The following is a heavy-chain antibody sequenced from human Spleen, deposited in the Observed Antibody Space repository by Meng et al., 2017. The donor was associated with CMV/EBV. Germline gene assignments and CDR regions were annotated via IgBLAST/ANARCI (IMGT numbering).Heavy chain of an antibody. CDR2: ISAYNGNT. V-gene: IGHV1-18*01. Sequence: ASVKVSCKASGYSFTTYGISWVRQAPGQGLEWMGWISAYNGNTNYAQKLQGRVTMTTETSTRTAYMKLRSLRSDDTAVYYCAREGTLGTYDFWSGYYLDYWGQGTLVTVSS. J-gene: IGHJ4*02. CDR1: GYSFTTYG. D-gene: IGHD3-3*01. CDR3: AREGTLGTYDFWSGYYLDY.